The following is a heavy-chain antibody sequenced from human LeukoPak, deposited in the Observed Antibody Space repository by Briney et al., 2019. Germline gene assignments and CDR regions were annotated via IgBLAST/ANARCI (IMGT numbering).Heavy chain of an antibody. CDR1: GGSISSYY. D-gene: IGHD3-16*01. CDR3: ARGGGFGDTDAFDI. Sequence: SETLSLTCTVSGGSISSYYWSWIRQPPGKGLEWIGYIYYSGSTNYNPSLKSRVTISVDTSKNQFSLKLSSVTAADTAVYYCARGGGFGDTDAFDIWGQGTMVTVSS. V-gene: IGHV4-59*01. CDR2: IYYSGST. J-gene: IGHJ3*02.